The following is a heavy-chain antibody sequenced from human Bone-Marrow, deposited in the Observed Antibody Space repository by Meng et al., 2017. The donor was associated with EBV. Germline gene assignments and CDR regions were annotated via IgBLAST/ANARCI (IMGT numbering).Heavy chain of an antibody. CDR1: GFTLSTRA. Sequence: EVALVGSGGGLVQPGGSLRLPCAASGFTLSTRAMSWVRQAPGKGLEWVSAISGAGTTHYIDSVKGRFTISRDSSRNTLYLQMDSLRAEDTAIYFCANVDWNQNGGYWGQGTLVTVSS. CDR3: ANVDWNQNGGY. D-gene: IGHD1-1*01. CDR2: ISGAGTT. V-gene: IGHV3-23*04. J-gene: IGHJ4*02.